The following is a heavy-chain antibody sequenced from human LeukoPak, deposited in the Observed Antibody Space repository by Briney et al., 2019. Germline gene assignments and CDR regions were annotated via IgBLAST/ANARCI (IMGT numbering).Heavy chain of an antibody. CDR1: GFTFSSYA. CDR3: ARDRRNDGITIFGVVINYYMDV. D-gene: IGHD3-3*01. CDR2: ISYDGSNK. J-gene: IGHJ6*03. Sequence: GGSLRLSCAASGFTFSSYAMHWVRQAPGKGLGWVAVISYDGSNKYYADSVKGRFAISRDNSKNTLYLQMNSLRAEDTAVYYCARDRRNDGITIFGVVINYYMDVWGKGTTVTVSS. V-gene: IGHV3-30*09.